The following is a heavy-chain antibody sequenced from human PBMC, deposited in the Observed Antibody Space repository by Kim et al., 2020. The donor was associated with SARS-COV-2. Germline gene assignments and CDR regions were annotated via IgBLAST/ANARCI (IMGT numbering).Heavy chain of an antibody. CDR1: GGSISGSSSY. V-gene: IGHV4-39*07. Sequence: SETLSLTCTVSGGSISGSSSYWGWVRQPPGKGLEWIGSIYDTGNTYYNPSLKSRVTISVVTSKNQFSLILSSVTAADTAVYYCARHHIVVVTAIVDVVEQFDPWGQGTLVTVSS. CDR3: ARHHIVVVTAIVDVVEQFDP. J-gene: IGHJ5*02. D-gene: IGHD2-21*02. CDR2: IYDTGNT.